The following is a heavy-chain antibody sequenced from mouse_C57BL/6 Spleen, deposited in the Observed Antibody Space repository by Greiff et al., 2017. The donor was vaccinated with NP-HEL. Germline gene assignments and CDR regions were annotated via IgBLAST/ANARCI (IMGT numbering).Heavy chain of an antibody. CDR2: IDPEDGDT. D-gene: IGHD1-1*01. Sequence: DVKLQESGAELVRPGASVKLSCTASGFNIKDYYMHWVKQRPEQGLEWIGRIDPEDGDTEYAPKFQGKATMTADTSSNTAYLQLSSLTSEDTAVYYCTTGATVVATDLYFDVWGTGTTVTVSS. V-gene: IGHV14-1*01. J-gene: IGHJ1*03. CDR1: GFNIKDYY. CDR3: TTGATVVATDLYFDV.